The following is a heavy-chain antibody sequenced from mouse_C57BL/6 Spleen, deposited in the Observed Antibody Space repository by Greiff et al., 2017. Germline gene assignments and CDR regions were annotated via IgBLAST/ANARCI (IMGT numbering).Heavy chain of an antibody. V-gene: IGHV1-82*01. CDR2: IYPGDGDT. CDR1: GYAFSSSW. J-gene: IGHJ3*01. D-gene: IGHD2-4*01. Sequence: QVQLKESGPELVKPGASVKISCKASGYAFSSSWMNWVKQRPGKGLEWIGRIYPGDGDTNSNGKFKGKATLTADKSSSTAYMQLSSLTYEDSAVXCGARSYGLREAVAYWGQGTLVTVSA. CDR3: ARSYGLREAVAY.